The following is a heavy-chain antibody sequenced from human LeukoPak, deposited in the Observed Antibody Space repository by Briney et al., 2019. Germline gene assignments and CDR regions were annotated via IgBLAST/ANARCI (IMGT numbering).Heavy chain of an antibody. D-gene: IGHD6-19*01. CDR3: ARHGPVAGSPDAFDI. Sequence: GESLKISCKGSGYSFTSYWIGWVRQMPGKGLEWMGIIYPGDSDTRYSPSFQGQVTISADKSISTAYLQWSSLKASDTAMYYCARHGPVAGSPDAFDIWGQGTMVTVSS. J-gene: IGHJ3*02. V-gene: IGHV5-51*01. CDR2: IYPGDSDT. CDR1: GYSFTSYW.